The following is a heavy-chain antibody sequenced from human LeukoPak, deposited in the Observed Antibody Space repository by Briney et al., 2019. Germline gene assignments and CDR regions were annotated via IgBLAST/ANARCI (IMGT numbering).Heavy chain of an antibody. V-gene: IGHV5-51*01. CDR2: ICPGDSDT. Sequence: GESLKISCKGSGYSFTSYWIGWVRQMPGKGLEWMGIICPGDSDTRYSPSFQGQVTISADKSISTAYLQWSSLKASDTAMYYCARRWTNYGGRYDYWGQGTLVTVSS. CDR3: ARRWTNYGGRYDY. CDR1: GYSFTSYW. J-gene: IGHJ4*02. D-gene: IGHD4-17*01.